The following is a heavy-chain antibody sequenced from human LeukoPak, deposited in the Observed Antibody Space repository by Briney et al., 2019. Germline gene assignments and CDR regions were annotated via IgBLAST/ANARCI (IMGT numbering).Heavy chain of an antibody. J-gene: IGHJ5*02. CDR2: VYYSGST. Sequence: SQTLSLTCYVSRASINSADYYWTWIRQPPGKGLEWIGYVYYSGSTYYNPSLRSRLTISVDTSKNQFSLKLSSVTAADTAVYYCARDQKGSSGLRFDPWGQGTLVTVSS. D-gene: IGHD6-19*01. CDR3: ARDQKGSSGLRFDP. CDR1: RASINSADYY. V-gene: IGHV4-30-4*01.